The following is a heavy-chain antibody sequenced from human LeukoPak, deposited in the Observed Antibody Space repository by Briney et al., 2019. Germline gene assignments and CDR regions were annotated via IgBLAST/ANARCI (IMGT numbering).Heavy chain of an antibody. D-gene: IGHD1-26*01. V-gene: IGHV3-7*03. J-gene: IGHJ3*02. Sequence: PGGSLRLSCAASGFSFSTIYMSWVRQPPGQGLEWVANINVDGTAEYYVDCVKGRFTISRDNAKNSLYLQMDSLRAEDTAVYYCARVPYRFAFDIWGQGTVVLVSS. CDR3: ARVPYRFAFDI. CDR2: INVDGTAE. CDR1: GFSFSTIY.